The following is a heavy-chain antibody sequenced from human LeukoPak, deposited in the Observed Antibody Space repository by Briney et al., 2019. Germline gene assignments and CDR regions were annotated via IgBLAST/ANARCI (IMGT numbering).Heavy chain of an antibody. CDR2: IKQDGSEK. V-gene: IGHV3-7*01. Sequence: GGSLRLSCAASGFTFSSYWMSWVRQAPGKGLEWVANIKQDGSEKFYVDSVRGRFTISRDNAKNSLYLQMNSLRAEDTAVYYCARDGYCSGGSCYSGCWGQGTLVTVSS. D-gene: IGHD2-15*01. CDR3: ARDGYCSGGSCYSGC. CDR1: GFTFSSYW. J-gene: IGHJ4*02.